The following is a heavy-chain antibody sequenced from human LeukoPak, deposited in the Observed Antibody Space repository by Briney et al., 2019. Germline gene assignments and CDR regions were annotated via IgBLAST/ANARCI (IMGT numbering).Heavy chain of an antibody. D-gene: IGHD5-12*01. CDR2: ISSSGSTI. J-gene: IGHJ6*02. V-gene: IGHV3-48*03. Sequence: PGGSLRLSCAASGFTFSSYEMNWVRQAPGKGLEWVSYISSSGSTIYYADSVKGRFTISRDNAKNSLYLQMNSLRAEDTAVYYCARAGAGYDIVDTYGTDCYGMDVWGQGTTVTVSS. CDR3: ARAGAGYDIVDTYGTDCYGMDV. CDR1: GFTFSSYE.